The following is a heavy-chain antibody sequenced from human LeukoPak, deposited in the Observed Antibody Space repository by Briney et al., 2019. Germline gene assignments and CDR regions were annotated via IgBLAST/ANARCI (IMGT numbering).Heavy chain of an antibody. CDR1: GGSISSYY. V-gene: IGHV4-59*01. CDR3: ARSRGYDFWSGYYTDYFDY. D-gene: IGHD3-3*01. CDR2: IYYSGST. Sequence: SETLSLTCTVSGGSISSYYWSWTRQPPGKGLEWIGYIYYSGSTNYNPSLKSRVTISVDTSKNQFSLKLSSVTAADTAVYYCARSRGYDFWSGYYTDYFDYWGQGTLVTVSS. J-gene: IGHJ4*02.